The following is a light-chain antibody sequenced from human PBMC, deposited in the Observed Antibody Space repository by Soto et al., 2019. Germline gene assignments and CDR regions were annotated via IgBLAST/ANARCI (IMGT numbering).Light chain of an antibody. V-gene: IGLV2-23*01. Sequence: QSALTQPASVSGSPGQSITISCTGTSSDIGRYNLVSWYQQHPGKAPKLIIYEDIERPSGVSDLFSGSKSGNTASLTISGLQTEDEADYYCCSYAGGASVVFGGGTKVTVL. CDR3: CSYAGGASVV. CDR1: SSDIGRYNL. J-gene: IGLJ2*01. CDR2: EDI.